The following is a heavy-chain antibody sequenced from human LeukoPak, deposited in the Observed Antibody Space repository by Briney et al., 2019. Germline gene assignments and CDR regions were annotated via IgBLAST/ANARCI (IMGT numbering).Heavy chain of an antibody. Sequence: VASVKVSCKASGYTFTGYYMHWVRQAPGQGLEWMGWINPNSGGTNYAQKFQGWVTMTRDTSISTAYMELSRLRSDDTAVYYCARVTPYYYGSELGDYFDYWGQGTLVTVSS. CDR2: INPNSGGT. V-gene: IGHV1-2*04. CDR1: GYTFTGYY. CDR3: ARVTPYYYGSELGDYFDY. J-gene: IGHJ4*02. D-gene: IGHD3-10*01.